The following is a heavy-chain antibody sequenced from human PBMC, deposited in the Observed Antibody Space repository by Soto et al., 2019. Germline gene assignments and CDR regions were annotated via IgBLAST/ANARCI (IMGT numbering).Heavy chain of an antibody. D-gene: IGHD2-15*01. CDR2: ISGSGGST. CDR3: AKRYCSGGSCYYHYYYYYGMDV. CDR1: GFTFSSYA. J-gene: IGHJ6*02. Sequence: GGSLRLSCAASGFTFSSYAMSWVRQAPGKGLEWVSAISGSGGSTYYADSVKGRFTISRDNSKNTLYLQMNSLRAEDTAVYYCAKRYCSGGSCYYHYYYYYGMDVWGQGTTVTVSS. V-gene: IGHV3-23*01.